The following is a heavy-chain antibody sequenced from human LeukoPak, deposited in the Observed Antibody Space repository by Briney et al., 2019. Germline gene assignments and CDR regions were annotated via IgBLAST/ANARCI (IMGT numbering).Heavy chain of an antibody. V-gene: IGHV3-21*01. CDR3: ARSSMYDSSGYPQP. Sequence: PGGSLRLSCAASAFSFSSHIMNWVRQAPGKGLEWVSSITGDASKIYYADSVKGRFTISRDNAKNSLYLQMNSLRAEDTAVYYCARSSMYDSSGYPQPWGQGTLVTVSS. D-gene: IGHD3-22*01. J-gene: IGHJ5*02. CDR1: AFSFSSHI. CDR2: ITGDASKI.